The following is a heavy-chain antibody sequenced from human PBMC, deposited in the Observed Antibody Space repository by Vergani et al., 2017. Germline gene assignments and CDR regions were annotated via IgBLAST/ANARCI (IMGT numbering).Heavy chain of an antibody. CDR1: GFTFSSYS. D-gene: IGHD3-10*01. V-gene: IGHV3-21*01. Sequence: EVQLVESGGGLVKPGGSLRLSCAASGFTFSSYSMNWVRQAPGKGLEWVSSISSSSSYIYYADSVKGRFTISRDNAKNSLYLQMNSLRAEDTAVYYCARVGWFGEFGSNYFDYWGQGTLVTVSS. CDR2: ISSSSSYI. CDR3: ARVGWFGEFGSNYFDY. J-gene: IGHJ4*02.